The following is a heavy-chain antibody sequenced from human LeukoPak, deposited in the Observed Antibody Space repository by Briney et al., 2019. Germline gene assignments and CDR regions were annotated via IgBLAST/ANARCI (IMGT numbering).Heavy chain of an antibody. CDR1: GFTLSSYW. CDR3: ARYCSGGSCYSRRFDP. Sequence: GGSLRLSCAASGFTLSSYWMSWVRQAPGEGLEWVANIKQDGSEKYYVDSVKGRFTISRDNAQNSLYLQMNSLRAEDTAVYYCARYCSGGSCYSRRFDPWGQGTLVTVSS. V-gene: IGHV3-7*01. D-gene: IGHD2-15*01. CDR2: IKQDGSEK. J-gene: IGHJ5*02.